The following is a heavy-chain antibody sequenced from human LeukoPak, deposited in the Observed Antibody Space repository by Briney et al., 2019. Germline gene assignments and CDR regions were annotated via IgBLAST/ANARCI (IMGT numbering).Heavy chain of an antibody. V-gene: IGHV3-7*04. CDR2: IKQDGSGK. Sequence: GGSLRLSCAASGFTFSSYWMSWVRQAPGKGLEWVAHIKQDGSGKYYVDSVKGRFTISRDNAKNPLYLQMNSLRAEDTAVYYCARDRDYYDSSGYSDAFDSWGQGTMVTVSS. J-gene: IGHJ3*02. CDR3: ARDRDYYDSSGYSDAFDS. CDR1: GFTFSSYW. D-gene: IGHD3-22*01.